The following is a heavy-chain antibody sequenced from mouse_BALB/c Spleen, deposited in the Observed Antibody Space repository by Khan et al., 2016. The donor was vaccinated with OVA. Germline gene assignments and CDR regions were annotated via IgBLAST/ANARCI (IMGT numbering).Heavy chain of an antibody. CDR3: TGLAYYYDSEGFAY. Sequence: EVELVESGGDLVKPGGSLKLSCAASGFTFSTYGMSWVRQAPDKRLVWVATVSTGGSYTYYPDSVKGRFTISRDNAKNTLYLQMSGLRSEDTAMFYCTGLAYYYDSEGFAYWGQGTLVTVSA. V-gene: IGHV5-6*01. CDR1: GFTFSTYG. J-gene: IGHJ3*01. CDR2: VSTGGSYT. D-gene: IGHD1-1*01.